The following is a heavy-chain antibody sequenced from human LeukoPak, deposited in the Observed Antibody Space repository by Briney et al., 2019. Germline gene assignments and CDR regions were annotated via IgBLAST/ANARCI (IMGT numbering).Heavy chain of an antibody. CDR2: IYSGDSDT. Sequence: GESLKISCKGSGYSFSNYWIGWVRQMPGKGPEWMGIIYSGDSDTRYSPSFQGQVTISADKSISTAYLQWSSLKASDTAMYYCARSIYYDNSGYYYYFDYWRQGTLVTVSS. D-gene: IGHD3-22*01. J-gene: IGHJ4*02. CDR3: ARSIYYDNSGYYYYFDY. CDR1: GYSFSNYW. V-gene: IGHV5-51*01.